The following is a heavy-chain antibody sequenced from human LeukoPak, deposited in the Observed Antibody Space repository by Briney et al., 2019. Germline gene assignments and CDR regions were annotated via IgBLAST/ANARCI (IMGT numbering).Heavy chain of an antibody. CDR1: GFTFSSYA. Sequence: PGRSLRLSCAASGFTFSSYAMHWVRQAPGKGLEWVAVISYDGSNKYYADSVKGRFTISRDNSKNTVFLQMSSLRAEDTAVYYCARWPDYFDTSRYYYGMDVWGQGTAVTVSS. D-gene: IGHD3-22*01. V-gene: IGHV3-30*14. CDR3: ARWPDYFDTSRYYYGMDV. CDR2: ISYDGSNK. J-gene: IGHJ6*02.